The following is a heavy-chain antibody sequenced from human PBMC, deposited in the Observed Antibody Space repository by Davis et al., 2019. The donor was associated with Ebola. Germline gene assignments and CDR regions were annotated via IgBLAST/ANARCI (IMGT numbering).Heavy chain of an antibody. V-gene: IGHV3-21*01. CDR3: ARAQRIVGPLDAFDI. J-gene: IGHJ3*02. CDR1: GFTFSSYS. CDR2: ISSSSSYI. Sequence: GESLKISCAASGFTFSSYSMNWVRQAPGKGLEWVSSISSSSSYIYYADSVKGRFTISRDNSKNTLYLQMNSLRAEDTAVYYCARAQRIVGPLDAFDIWGQGTMVTVSS. D-gene: IGHD1-26*01.